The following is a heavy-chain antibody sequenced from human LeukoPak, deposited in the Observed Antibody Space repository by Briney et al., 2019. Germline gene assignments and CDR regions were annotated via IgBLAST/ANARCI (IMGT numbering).Heavy chain of an antibody. V-gene: IGHV3-30*18. CDR1: GFTFSNYG. CDR2: ISYDGSNK. CDR3: AKDDPVLDY. J-gene: IGHJ4*02. Sequence: PGRSLRLSCAASGFTFSNYGMHWIRQAPGKGLEWVAVISYDGSNKYYADSVKSRFTISRDNSKNTLYLQMNSLGAEDTAIYYCAKDDPVLDYWGQGTLVTVSS.